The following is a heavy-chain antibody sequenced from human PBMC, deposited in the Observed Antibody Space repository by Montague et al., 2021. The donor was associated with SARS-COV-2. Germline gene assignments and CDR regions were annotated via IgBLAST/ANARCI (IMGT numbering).Heavy chain of an antibody. Sequence: SLRLSCAASGFTFSRFAMNWVRQAPGKGLEWVSSISAPGTHIYYADSLKGRVTISRDNAKNSLYLQMNSLRAEDTAVYYCARWRHDGDYGTYNYYGMDVWGQGATVTVSS. CDR2: ISAPGTHI. D-gene: IGHD4-17*01. V-gene: IGHV3-21*01. J-gene: IGHJ6*02. CDR3: ARWRHDGDYGTYNYYGMDV. CDR1: GFTFSRFA.